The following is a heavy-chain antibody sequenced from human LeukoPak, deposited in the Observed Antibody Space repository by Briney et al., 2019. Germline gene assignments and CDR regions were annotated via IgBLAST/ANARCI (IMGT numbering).Heavy chain of an antibody. CDR3: ARGGAYDSHGVLDY. J-gene: IGHJ4*02. CDR1: AFTVSNKY. D-gene: IGHD5-12*01. Sequence: GGSLRLSCADSAFTVSNKYMSWVRQAPGKGLELVSVIYSDGRTYYAASVEGRFTISRDNSKNTLYLQMSSLRAEDAALYYCARGGAYDSHGVLDYWGQGALVTVSS. CDR2: IYSDGRT. V-gene: IGHV3-53*01.